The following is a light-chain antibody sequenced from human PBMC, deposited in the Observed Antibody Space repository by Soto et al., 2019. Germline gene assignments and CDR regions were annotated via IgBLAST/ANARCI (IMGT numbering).Light chain of an antibody. CDR3: LSFDSSLSVL. J-gene: IGLJ2*01. V-gene: IGLV1-40*01. Sequence: QSVLTQPPSVSGAPGQRVTISCTGRSSNIGAGYDVHWYQQLPGRAPKLLIYGNTNRPSGVPDRFSGSKSGTSASLAITGLQAEDEADYYCLSFDSSLSVLFGGGTKLTVL. CDR2: GNT. CDR1: SSNIGAGYD.